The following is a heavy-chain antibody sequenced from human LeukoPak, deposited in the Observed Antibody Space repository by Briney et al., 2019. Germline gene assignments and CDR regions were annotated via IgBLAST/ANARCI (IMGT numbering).Heavy chain of an antibody. CDR3: ARAGAAAGTPFDY. Sequence: ASVKVSCKASGYTFTSYGISWVRQAPGQGLEWMGWITSYNGNTKYAQQLQGRVTMTTDTSTGTAYMELRSLRSDDTAVYYCARAGAAAGTPFDYWGQGTLVTVSS. J-gene: IGHJ4*02. D-gene: IGHD6-13*01. V-gene: IGHV1-18*01. CDR2: ITSYNGNT. CDR1: GYTFTSYG.